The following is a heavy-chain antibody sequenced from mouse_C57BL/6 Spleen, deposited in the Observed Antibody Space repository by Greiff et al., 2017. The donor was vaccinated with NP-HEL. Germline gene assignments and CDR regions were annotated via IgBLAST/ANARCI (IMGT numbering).Heavy chain of an antibody. CDR1: GYTFTSYW. V-gene: IGHV1-69*01. J-gene: IGHJ4*01. D-gene: IGHD6-1*01. CDR3: ARSWGRSSLDY. Sequence: QVQLQQPGAELVMPGASVKLSCKASGYTFTSYWMHWVKQRPGQGLEWIGEIDPSDSDTNYNQKFKGKATLTVDKSSSTAYMQLSSLTSEDSAVCSSARSWGRSSLDYWGQGTSLTVSS. CDR2: IDPSDSDT.